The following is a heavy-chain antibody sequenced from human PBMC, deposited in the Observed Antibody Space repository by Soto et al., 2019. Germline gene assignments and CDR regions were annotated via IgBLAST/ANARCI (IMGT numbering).Heavy chain of an antibody. V-gene: IGHV5-51*01. D-gene: IGHD3-22*01. CDR3: ERGDNSDYFTATPADY. CDR1: GYSFANYW. CDR2: IYPSDSDT. J-gene: IGHJ4*02. Sequence: PGESLKISCSGSGYSFANYWIGWVRQMPGKGLEWMGIIYPSDSDTRYSPSFQGQVTISADKSISTAYLQWTSLKASDTAMYFCERGDNSDYFTATPADYWGQGTLVTVSS.